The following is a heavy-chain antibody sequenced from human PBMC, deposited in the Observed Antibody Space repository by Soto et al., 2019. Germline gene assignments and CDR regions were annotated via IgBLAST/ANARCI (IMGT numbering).Heavy chain of an antibody. V-gene: IGHV3-23*01. CDR3: AKRFGSGYYSAFDV. D-gene: IGHD3-22*01. CDR2: ISGSGDDA. Sequence: GGSLRLSCAASGLTFSAYAMTWVRQAPGKGLEWVSTISGSGDDAYYAGSVKGRFIISRDNSKNTLFLQMNSLRAEDTAVYHCAKRFGSGYYSAFDVWGQGTMVT. CDR1: GLTFSAYA. J-gene: IGHJ3*01.